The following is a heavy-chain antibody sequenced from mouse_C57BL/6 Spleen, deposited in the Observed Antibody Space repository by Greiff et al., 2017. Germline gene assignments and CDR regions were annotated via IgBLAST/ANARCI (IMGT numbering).Heavy chain of an antibody. CDR1: VYTFTSYW. V-gene: IGHV1-69*01. D-gene: IGHD2-2*01. CDR2: IDPSDSYT. Sequence: QVQLQQPGAELVMPGASVKLSCKASVYTFTSYWMHWVKQRPGQGLEWIGEIDPSDSYTNYNQKFKGKSTLTVDKSSSTAYMQLSSLTSEDSAVYYCARPYGYDVGAWFAYWGQGTLVTVSA. J-gene: IGHJ3*01. CDR3: ARPYGYDVGAWFAY.